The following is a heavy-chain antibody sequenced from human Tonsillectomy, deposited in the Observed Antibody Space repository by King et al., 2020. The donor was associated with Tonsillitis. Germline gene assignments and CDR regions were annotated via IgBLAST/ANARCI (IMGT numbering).Heavy chain of an antibody. V-gene: IGHV3-23*04. CDR2: ISGSGGTT. Sequence: VQLVESGGGLVQPGGSLRLSCVASGFTFSSYAMSWVRQAPGKGLEWVSAISGSGGTTYYADSVKGRFTISRDNSKNTLYLQMNSLRAEDTAVYNCAKEQNSSSWLKNVFDPWGQGTLVTVSS. D-gene: IGHD6-13*01. CDR3: AKEQNSSSWLKNVFDP. J-gene: IGHJ5*02. CDR1: GFTFSSYA.